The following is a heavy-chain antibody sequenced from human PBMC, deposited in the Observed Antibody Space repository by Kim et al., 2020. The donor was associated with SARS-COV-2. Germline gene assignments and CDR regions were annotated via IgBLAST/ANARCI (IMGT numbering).Heavy chain of an antibody. V-gene: IGHV3-30*18. D-gene: IGHD2-21*02. Sequence: GGSLRLSCAASGFTFSSYGMHWVRQAPGTGLDWVAVISYDGSNKYYADSVKGRFTISRDDSKNTLYLQMNSLRAEDTAVYYCAKGGIVVVTAPPDYWGQGTLVTVSS. CDR3: AKGGIVVVTAPPDY. J-gene: IGHJ4*02. CDR2: ISYDGSNK. CDR1: GFTFSSYG.